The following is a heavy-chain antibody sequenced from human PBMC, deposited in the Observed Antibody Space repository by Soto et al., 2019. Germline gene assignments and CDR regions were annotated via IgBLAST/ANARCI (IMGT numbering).Heavy chain of an antibody. D-gene: IGHD3-22*01. J-gene: IGHJ4*02. CDR2: ISAYNGNT. V-gene: IGHV1-18*01. CDR3: ARINYYDSSGYYVGYYFDY. CDR1: GYPFTSYG. Sequence: GSVKVCWKASGYPFTSYGISLVRQAPGQGLEWMGWISAYNGNTNYAQKLQGRVTMTTDTSTSTAYMELRSLRSDDTAVYYCARINYYDSSGYYVGYYFDYWGQGALVTVSS.